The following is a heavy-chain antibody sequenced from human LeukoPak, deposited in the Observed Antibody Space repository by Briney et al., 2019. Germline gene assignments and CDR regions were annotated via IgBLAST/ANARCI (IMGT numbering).Heavy chain of an antibody. D-gene: IGHD2-2*01. Sequence: GGSLRLSCAASGFTFSSYWMSWVRQAPGKGLEWVAVISYDGSNKYYADSVKGRFTISRDNSKNTLYLQMNSLRAEDTAVYYCARDPSPTRAFDIWGQGTMVTVSS. CDR1: GFTFSSYW. V-gene: IGHV3-30*03. CDR2: ISYDGSNK. J-gene: IGHJ3*02. CDR3: ARDPSPTRAFDI.